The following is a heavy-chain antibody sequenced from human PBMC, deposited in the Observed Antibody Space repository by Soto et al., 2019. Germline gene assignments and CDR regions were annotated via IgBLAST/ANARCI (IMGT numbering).Heavy chain of an antibody. CDR3: ARFYAAAIDY. CDR1: GGSISSGGYY. CDR2: IYYSGST. J-gene: IGHJ4*02. Sequence: SETLSLTCTVSGGSISSGGYYWSWIRQHPGKGLEWIGYIYYSGSTYYNPSLKSRVTISVDTSKNQFSLKLSSVTAADTAVYYCARFYAAAIDYWGQGTLVTVSS. V-gene: IGHV4-31*03. D-gene: IGHD2-2*02.